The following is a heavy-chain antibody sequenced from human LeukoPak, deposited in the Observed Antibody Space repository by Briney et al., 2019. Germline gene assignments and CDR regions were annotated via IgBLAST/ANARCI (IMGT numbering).Heavy chain of an antibody. V-gene: IGHV3-23*01. D-gene: IGHD3-10*01. CDR3: AKGRSGTYYLHDY. J-gene: IGHJ4*02. CDR1: GFTFSNYA. CDR2: ISGSGGDT. Sequence: GGSLRLSCAASGFTFSNYAMSWVRQAPGKGLEWVSSISGSGGDTYYADSMEGRFSISRDNSKNTLYLQITSLRAEDTAVYYCAKGRSGTYYLHDYWGQGTLVTVSS.